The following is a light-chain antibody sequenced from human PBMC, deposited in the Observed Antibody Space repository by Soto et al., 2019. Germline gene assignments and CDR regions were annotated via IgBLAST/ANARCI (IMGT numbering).Light chain of an antibody. J-gene: IGKJ2*01. CDR2: WAS. V-gene: IGKV4-1*01. CDR1: QSVLYSSNNKNY. Sequence: DIVMTQSPDSLAVSLGERATINCKSSQSVLYSSNNKNYLAWYQQKPGQPPKLLIYWASTRESGVPDRFSGSGSGTDFTLTISSLQAEDVAVYYCQQYYSTWYTFGQGTKLDIK. CDR3: QQYYSTWYT.